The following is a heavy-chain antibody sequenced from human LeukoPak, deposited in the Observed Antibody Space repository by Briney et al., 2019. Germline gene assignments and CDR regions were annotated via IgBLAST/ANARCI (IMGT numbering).Heavy chain of an antibody. Sequence: PSETLSLTCTVSGGSISSSRYYWGWIRQPPGKGLEWIGSIYYSGSTYYNPSLKSRVTISVATSKNQFSLKLSSVTAADTAVYYCARGLEGYSAGWSRFFEYWGQGTPATVSS. J-gene: IGHJ4*02. V-gene: IGHV4-39*01. CDR3: ARGLEGYSAGWSRFFEY. CDR1: GGSISSSRYY. CDR2: IYYSGST. D-gene: IGHD6-19*01.